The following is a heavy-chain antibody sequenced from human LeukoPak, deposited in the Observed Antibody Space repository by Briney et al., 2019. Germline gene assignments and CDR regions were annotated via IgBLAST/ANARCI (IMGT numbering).Heavy chain of an antibody. CDR2: IYHSGST. J-gene: IGHJ4*02. D-gene: IGHD3-10*01. Sequence: SGTLSLTCTISGGSITSSNYHWGWIRQPPGRGLEWIGNIYHSGSTHYNPSLKSRVTISVDTSKIQFSLKLNSVTAADTAVYYCAGQTSEVEEVIIPSYYFDFWGQGTLVTVSS. V-gene: IGHV4-39*01. CDR3: AGQTSEVEEVIIPSYYFDF. CDR1: GGSITSSNYH.